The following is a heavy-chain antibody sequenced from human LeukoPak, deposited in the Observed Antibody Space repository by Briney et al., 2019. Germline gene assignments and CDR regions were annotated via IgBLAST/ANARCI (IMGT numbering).Heavy chain of an antibody. J-gene: IGHJ6*03. CDR3: ATFGDYCEPHMDV. Sequence: GGSLRLSCAASKFPLSKYDMHWVRQAPGKGLEWVAFIRYDGNNKQYVDSVRGRFTISRDNSKNTLYLQMNSLRDEDTAVYYCATFGDYCEPHMDVWGKGTTVTVSS. CDR2: IRYDGNNK. CDR1: KFPLSKYD. V-gene: IGHV3-30*02. D-gene: IGHD3-16*01.